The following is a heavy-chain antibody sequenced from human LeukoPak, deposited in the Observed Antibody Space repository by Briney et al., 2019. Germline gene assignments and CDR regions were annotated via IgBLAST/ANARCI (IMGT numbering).Heavy chain of an antibody. CDR3: ARGNILTGYCFDF. D-gene: IGHD3-9*01. Sequence: PSETLSLTCAVYGGSITGYYWSWIRQTPGRGLEWVGEIHYTGATSYNPSLKSRATISTDTSKNPFSLRLSSVTAADTAVYYCARGNILTGYCFDFWAREPWSPSPQ. V-gene: IGHV4-34*01. J-gene: IGHJ4*02. CDR1: GGSITGYY. CDR2: IHYTGAT.